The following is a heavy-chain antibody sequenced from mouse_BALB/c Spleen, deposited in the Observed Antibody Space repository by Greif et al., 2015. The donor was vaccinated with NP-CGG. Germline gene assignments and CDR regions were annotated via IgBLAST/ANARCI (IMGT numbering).Heavy chain of an antibody. Sequence: DVMLVESGGGLVQPGGSRKLSCAASGFTLSDYGVAWVRQAPGKGPEWVAFISNLAYSIYYADTVTGRFTLSREYAKNTLYLEMSSLRSEDPAMYYCARDYFGSCYWYVYVWAQVPRSPSPQ. V-gene: IGHV5-15*02. CDR3: ARDYFGSCYWYVYV. J-gene: IGHJ1*01. CDR1: GFTLSDYG. CDR2: ISNLAYSI. D-gene: IGHD1-1*01.